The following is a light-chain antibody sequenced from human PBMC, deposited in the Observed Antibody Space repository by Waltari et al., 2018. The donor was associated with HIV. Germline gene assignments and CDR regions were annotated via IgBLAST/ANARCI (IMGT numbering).Light chain of an antibody. CDR2: TAS. CDR1: QSINIY. J-gene: IGKJ1*01. V-gene: IGKV1-39*01. CDR3: RQGHSNPRT. Sequence: DIQLTQSPSSLSASMGDRVTITCRASQSINIYLNWYQQKPGKAPKLLMYTASSLQSGVPSRFSVSGSGTDFTLTISSLQPEDSAPYYCRQGHSNPRTFGHGTKVEIK.